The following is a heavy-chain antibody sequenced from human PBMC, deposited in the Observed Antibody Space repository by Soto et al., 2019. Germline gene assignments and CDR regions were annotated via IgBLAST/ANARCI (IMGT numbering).Heavy chain of an antibody. CDR3: ARVGRVGELTYYCYGMDV. V-gene: IGHV1-18*01. Sequence: QVQLVQSGAEVKKPGASMKVSCKASGYTFTTYGLSWVRQAPGQGLEWMGWISPYNGNTYYAQTLQDRIIMTTDTTTSTASLELRRLRSDDTAVDYCARVGRVGELTYYCYGMDVWGQGTTVTVSS. CDR2: ISPYNGNT. D-gene: IGHD1-26*01. J-gene: IGHJ6*02. CDR1: GYTFTTYG.